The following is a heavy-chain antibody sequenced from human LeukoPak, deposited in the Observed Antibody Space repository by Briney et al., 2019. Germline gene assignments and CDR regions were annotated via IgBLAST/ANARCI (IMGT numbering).Heavy chain of an antibody. D-gene: IGHD6-6*01. J-gene: IGHJ4*02. Sequence: ATVKVSCKASGYTFPSYFMHWVRQAPGQGLEWMGIINPTGGSTTYAQKFQGRVTMTRDTSTSTVYMELSSLRSDDTAVYYCARTAARRFDYWGQGTLVTVSS. CDR3: ARTAARRFDY. CDR1: GYTFPSYF. CDR2: INPTGGST. V-gene: IGHV1-46*01.